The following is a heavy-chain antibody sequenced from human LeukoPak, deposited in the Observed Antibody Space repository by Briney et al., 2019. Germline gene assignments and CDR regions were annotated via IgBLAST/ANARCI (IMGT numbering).Heavy chain of an antibody. Sequence: SVKVSYKASGGTFSSYAISWVRQAPGQGLEWMGGIIPIFGTANYAQKFQGRVTITADKSTSTAYMELSSLRSEDTAVYYCVREVDGGWYGESDYWGQGTLVTVSS. V-gene: IGHV1-69*06. D-gene: IGHD6-19*01. CDR3: VREVDGGWYGESDY. CDR1: GGTFSSYA. J-gene: IGHJ4*02. CDR2: IIPIFGTA.